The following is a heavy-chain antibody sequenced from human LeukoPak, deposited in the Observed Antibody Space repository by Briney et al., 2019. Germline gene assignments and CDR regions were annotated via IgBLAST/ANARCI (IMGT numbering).Heavy chain of an antibody. CDR1: GYTLTELS. Sequence: GASVKVSCKVSGYTLTELSMHWVRQAPGQGLEWMGIINPSGGSTSYAQKFQGRVTMTRDTSTSTVYMELSSLRSEDTAVYYCARVDHGDYHYRDWGRGTLVTVSS. D-gene: IGHD4-17*01. CDR2: INPSGGST. J-gene: IGHJ4*02. CDR3: ARVDHGDYHYRD. V-gene: IGHV1-46*01.